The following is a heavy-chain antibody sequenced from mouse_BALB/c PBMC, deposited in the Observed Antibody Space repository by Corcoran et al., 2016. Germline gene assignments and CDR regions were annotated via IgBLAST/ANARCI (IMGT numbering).Heavy chain of an antibody. V-gene: IGHV1S136*01. Sequence: EVQLQQSGPELVKPGASVKMSCKASGYTFTSYVMHWVKQKPGQGLEWIGYINPYNDGTKYNEKFKGKATLTSDESSSTAYMELSSLTSEDSAVYYCARAAARATYYAMDYWGQGTSVTVSS. D-gene: IGHD3-1*01. CDR2: INPYNDGT. CDR3: ARAAARATYYAMDY. J-gene: IGHJ4*01. CDR1: GYTFTSYV.